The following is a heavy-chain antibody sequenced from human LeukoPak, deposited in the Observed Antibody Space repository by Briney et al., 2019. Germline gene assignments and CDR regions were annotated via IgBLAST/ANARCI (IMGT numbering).Heavy chain of an antibody. CDR2: IYPGDSDT. CDR3: ARVLLSYYYGSGRVPYYYYYYMDV. J-gene: IGHJ6*03. Sequence: GESLKISCKGSGYSFTNYWIGWVRQMPGKGLEWMGIIYPGDSDTRYSPSFQGQVTISVDKSISTAYLQWSSLKASDTAMHYCARVLLSYYYGSGRVPYYYYYYMDVWGKGTTVTVSS. CDR1: GYSFTNYW. D-gene: IGHD3-10*01. V-gene: IGHV5-51*01.